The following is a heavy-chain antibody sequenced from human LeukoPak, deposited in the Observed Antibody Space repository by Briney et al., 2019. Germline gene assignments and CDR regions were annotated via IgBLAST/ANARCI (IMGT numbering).Heavy chain of an antibody. D-gene: IGHD4-17*01. J-gene: IGHJ2*01. CDR1: GFTFSSYW. CDR3: AKDRDYGDYVYFDL. V-gene: IGHV3-74*01. Sequence: GGSLRLSCAASGFTFSSYWMHWVRQAPGKGLVWVSLINSDGSSRNYADSVKGRFTISRDNAKNTLYLQMNSLRVEDTAVYYCAKDRDYGDYVYFDLWGRGTLVTVSS. CDR2: INSDGSSR.